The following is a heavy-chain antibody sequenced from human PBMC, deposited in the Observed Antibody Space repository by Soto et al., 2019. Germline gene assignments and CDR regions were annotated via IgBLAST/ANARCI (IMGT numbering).Heavy chain of an antibody. CDR3: ARDVGLDSDDFFAY. CDR1: GFTFSSYG. V-gene: IGHV3-23*01. D-gene: IGHD3-9*01. J-gene: IGHJ4*02. CDR2: IRGVGGQT. Sequence: LRLSCTASGFTFSSYGMGWVRQAPGKGLQWVSTIRGVGGQTHYTDSVKGRFSISRDNSKNTVYLQMDSLRAEDTAMYFCARDVGLDSDDFFAYWGQGTQVTAPQ.